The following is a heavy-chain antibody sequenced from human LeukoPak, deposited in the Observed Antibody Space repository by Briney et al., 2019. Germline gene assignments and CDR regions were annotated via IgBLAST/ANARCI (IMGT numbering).Heavy chain of an antibody. Sequence: GGSLRLSCAASGFTLSSYGMHWVRQAPGKGLEWVAFIRYDGSNKYYADSVKGRFTISRDNSKNTLYLQMNSLRAEDTAVYYCAKYRGVEVGATEFDYCGQGTLVTVSS. D-gene: IGHD1-26*01. CDR1: GFTLSSYG. CDR2: IRYDGSNK. CDR3: AKYRGVEVGATEFDY. V-gene: IGHV3-30*02. J-gene: IGHJ4*02.